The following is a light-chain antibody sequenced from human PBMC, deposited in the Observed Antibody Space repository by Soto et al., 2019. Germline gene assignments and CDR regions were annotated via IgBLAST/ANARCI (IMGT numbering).Light chain of an antibody. CDR2: SNN. Sequence: QSVLTQPPSASGTPGQRVTISCSGSSSNIGSNYVYWYQQLPGTAPKLLIFSNNQRPSGVPDRFSGSKSGTSASLAISGLQSEDEADYYCAAWDDSLNGVVFGGGTKL. V-gene: IGLV1-44*01. J-gene: IGLJ2*01. CDR3: AAWDDSLNGVV. CDR1: SSNIGSNY.